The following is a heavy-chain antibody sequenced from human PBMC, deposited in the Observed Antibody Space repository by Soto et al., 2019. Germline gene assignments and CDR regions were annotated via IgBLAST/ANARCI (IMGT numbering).Heavy chain of an antibody. CDR1: GFTFSSYG. D-gene: IGHD3-22*01. Sequence: GGSLRLSCAASGFTFSSYGMHWVRQAPGKGLEWVAVISYDGSNKYYADSVKGRFTISRDNSKNTLYLQMNSLRAEDTSVYYCAKDKKGLLPRGPVDYWGQGTLVTVSS. CDR3: AKDKKGLLPRGPVDY. CDR2: ISYDGSNK. J-gene: IGHJ4*02. V-gene: IGHV3-30*18.